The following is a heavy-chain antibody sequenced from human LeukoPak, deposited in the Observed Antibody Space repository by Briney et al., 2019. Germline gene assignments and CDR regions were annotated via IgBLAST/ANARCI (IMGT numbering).Heavy chain of an antibody. Sequence: APVKVSCKASGYTFTSYDINWVRQATGQGLEWMGWMNPNSGNTGYAQKFQGRVTMTRNTSISTAYMELSSLRSEDTAVYYCARTMGATRVLDYWGQGTLVTVSS. CDR1: GYTFTSYD. CDR3: ARTMGATRVLDY. CDR2: MNPNSGNT. J-gene: IGHJ4*02. D-gene: IGHD1-26*01. V-gene: IGHV1-8*01.